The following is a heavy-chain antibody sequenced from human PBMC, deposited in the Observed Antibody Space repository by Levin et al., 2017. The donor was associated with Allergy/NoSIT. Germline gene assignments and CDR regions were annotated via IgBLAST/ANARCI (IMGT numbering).Heavy chain of an antibody. D-gene: IGHD2-2*01. Sequence: GGSLRLSCAVSGFTFSDYYMDWVRQAPGKGLEWVGRIRNKANSYTTEYAASVKGRFTISRDDSKNSLSLQMNSLRTEDTAVYYCVRGYHSCDSWGQGTLVTVTS. CDR1: GFTFSDYY. J-gene: IGHJ4*02. CDR3: VRGYHSCDS. V-gene: IGHV3-72*01. CDR2: IRNKANSYTT.